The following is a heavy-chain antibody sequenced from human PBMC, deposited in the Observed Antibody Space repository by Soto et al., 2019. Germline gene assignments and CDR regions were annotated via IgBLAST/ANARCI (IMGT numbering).Heavy chain of an antibody. V-gene: IGHV1-46*01. J-gene: IGHJ6*02. CDR3: ASSYRTHALIDYYYYGMDV. D-gene: IGHD2-2*01. CDR2: INPSGGST. CDR1: GYTFTSYY. Sequence: ASVKVSCEGSGYTFTSYYMHWVRQAPGQGLEWMGIINPSGGSTSYAQKFQGRVTTTSDTSASTAYMELSSLRSEDTAVYYCASSYRTHALIDYYYYGMDVWGQRTTVTVSS.